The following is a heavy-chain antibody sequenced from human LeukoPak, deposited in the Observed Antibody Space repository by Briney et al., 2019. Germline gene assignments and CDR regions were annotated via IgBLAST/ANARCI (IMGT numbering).Heavy chain of an antibody. CDR1: AFIFSGHW. CDR2: IKEDGTET. CDR3: ATEKQQRGFDY. V-gene: IGHV3-7*01. Sequence: PGGSLRLSCEGSAFIFSGHWMNWVRQTPGKGLEWVANIKEDGTETYYVDSVKGRFTISRDNAKNTLYLQMNTLRADDTAVYYCATEKQQRGFDYWGQGTLVTVSS. D-gene: IGHD6-13*01. J-gene: IGHJ4*02.